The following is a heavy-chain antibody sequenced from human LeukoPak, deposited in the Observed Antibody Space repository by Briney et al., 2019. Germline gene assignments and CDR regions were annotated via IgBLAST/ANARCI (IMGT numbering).Heavy chain of an antibody. Sequence: GASVKVSCKASGYTFTGYYMHWVRQAPGQGVEWMGWINPNSGGTNYAQKFQGRVTMTRDTSISTAYMELSRLRSDDTAVYYCARDPIVGADYFDYWGQGTLVTVSS. D-gene: IGHD1-26*01. J-gene: IGHJ4*02. CDR2: INPNSGGT. V-gene: IGHV1-2*02. CDR3: ARDPIVGADYFDY. CDR1: GYTFTGYY.